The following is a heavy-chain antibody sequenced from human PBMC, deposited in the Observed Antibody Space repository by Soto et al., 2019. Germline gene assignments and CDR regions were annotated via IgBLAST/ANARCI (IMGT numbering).Heavy chain of an antibody. CDR2: IYYSGST. CDR3: ARHPSNSWFDP. Sequence: SETLSLTCTVSGGSISSSSYFWGWIRQPPGKGLEWIGSIYYSGSTYYNPSLKSRVTVSVDTSKNQFSLKLSSVTAADTAVYYCARHPSNSWFDPWGQGTLVTVSS. CDR1: GGSISSSSYF. V-gene: IGHV4-39*01. J-gene: IGHJ5*02. D-gene: IGHD4-4*01.